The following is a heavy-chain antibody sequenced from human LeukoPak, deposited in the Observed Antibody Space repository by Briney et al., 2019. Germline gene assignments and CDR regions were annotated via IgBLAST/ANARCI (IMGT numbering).Heavy chain of an antibody. CDR3: ARSNSSGYNFDY. CDR1: GFTVSSNY. D-gene: IGHD6-19*01. J-gene: IGHJ4*02. V-gene: IGHV3-53*01. CDR2: IYSGGST. Sequence: GGSLRLSCAASGFTVSSNYMSWVRQAPGKGLEWVSVIYSGGSTYYADSVKGRFTISRDNSKNTLYLQMNSLRAEDTAVYYCARSNSSGYNFDYWGKGTLVTVSS.